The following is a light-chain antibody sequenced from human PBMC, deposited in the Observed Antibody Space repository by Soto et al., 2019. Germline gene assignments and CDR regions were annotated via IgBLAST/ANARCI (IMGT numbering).Light chain of an antibody. CDR3: CSYVGSYTHDV. CDR2: DVS. J-gene: IGLJ1*01. Sequence: QSALTQPRSVSGSPGQSVTISCTGTSSDVGGYNYVSWYQQHPGKAPKLMIYDVSKRPSGVPDRFSGSKSGNTASLTISGVQAEDEADYYCCSYVGSYTHDVFGTGTKVTVL. CDR1: SSDVGGYNY. V-gene: IGLV2-11*01.